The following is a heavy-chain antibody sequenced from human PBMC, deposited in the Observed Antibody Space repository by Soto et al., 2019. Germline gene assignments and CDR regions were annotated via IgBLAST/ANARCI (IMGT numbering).Heavy chain of an antibody. CDR2: ISTDNGNT. V-gene: IGHV1-18*01. CDR1: GYSFITYG. D-gene: IGHD3-22*01. Sequence: QVQLVQSGAEVKKPGASVMVSCKGSGYSFITYGMSCVRQAPGQGLEWVGWISTDNGNTKSVESRQGRVTLTTDTITRTAYMELRSLRSYETDVYYWARGPTDYYDKSGDYCLDYWGQGTLVTVSP. CDR3: ARGPTDYYDKSGDYCLDY. J-gene: IGHJ4*02.